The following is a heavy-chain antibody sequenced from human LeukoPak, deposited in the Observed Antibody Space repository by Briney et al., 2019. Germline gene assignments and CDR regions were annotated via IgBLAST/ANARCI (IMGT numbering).Heavy chain of an antibody. CDR2: ISGSAETT. V-gene: IGHV3-23*01. CDR3: ANLNSLRILYPGGPYYFDY. D-gene: IGHD2-8*01. Sequence: GGSLRLSCEASGFTFSDYAMNWVRQAPGKGLEWVSAISGSAETTYYADSMKGRFTISRDNSKNTLYLQMNSLRAEDTAVYYCANLNSLRILYPGGPYYFDYWGQGTLVTVSS. CDR1: GFTFSDYA. J-gene: IGHJ4*02.